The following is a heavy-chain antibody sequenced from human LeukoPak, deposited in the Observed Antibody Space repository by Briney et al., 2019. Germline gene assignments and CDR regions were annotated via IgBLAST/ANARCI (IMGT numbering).Heavy chain of an antibody. CDR1: GFTFSSYA. J-gene: IGHJ6*02. V-gene: IGHV3-23*01. CDR3: AKGIHPEYYDILTGTYYYYGMDV. D-gene: IGHD3-9*01. Sequence: GGSLRLSCVASGFTFSSYAMSWVRQAPGKGLEWVSAISGSGGSTYCADSVKGRFTISRDNSKNTLYLQMNSLRAEDTAVYYCAKGIHPEYYDILTGTYYYYGMDVWGQGTTVTVSS. CDR2: ISGSGGST.